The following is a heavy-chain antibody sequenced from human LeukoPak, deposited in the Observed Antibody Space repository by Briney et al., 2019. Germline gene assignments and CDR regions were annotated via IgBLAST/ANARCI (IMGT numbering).Heavy chain of an antibody. J-gene: IGHJ4*02. V-gene: IGHV4-39*07. Sequence: PSETLSPTCTVSGGSIGKTSYYWGWIRQPPGKGLEWIGNIYYSGTTYYNPSLKSRVTISVDTSKNQFSLTLNSVTAADTAVYFCARFKQLGRSFDSWGLGSLVTVSS. D-gene: IGHD1-1*01. CDR3: ARFKQLGRSFDS. CDR1: GGSIGKTSYY. CDR2: IYYSGTT.